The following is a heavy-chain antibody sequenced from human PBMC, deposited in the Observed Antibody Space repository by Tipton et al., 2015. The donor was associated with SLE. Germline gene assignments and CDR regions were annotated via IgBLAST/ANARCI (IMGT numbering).Heavy chain of an antibody. Sequence: TLSLTCAVYGGSFSGYYWSWIRQPPGKGLEWIGEINHSGSTNYNPSLKSRVTISVDTSKNQFSLKLSSVTAADTAVYYCARHPRTCSGGSCYAFDIWGQGTMVTVSS. CDR2: INHSGST. J-gene: IGHJ3*02. V-gene: IGHV4-34*01. D-gene: IGHD2-15*01. CDR1: GGSFSGYY. CDR3: ARHPRTCSGGSCYAFDI.